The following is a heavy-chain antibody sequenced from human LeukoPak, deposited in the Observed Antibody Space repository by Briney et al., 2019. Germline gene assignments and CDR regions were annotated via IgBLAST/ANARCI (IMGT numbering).Heavy chain of an antibody. CDR3: ARVPRGIFLAADN. Sequence: SETLSLTWTVSGGSIDGYYWSWIRQSAGKGLEWIGYIYYTGSAFYNPSLKSRVIISLDKSKNQLSLNLRSVTAADTAVYYCARVPRGIFLAADNWGQGTLVTVSS. J-gene: IGHJ4*02. CDR1: GGSIDGYY. V-gene: IGHV4-59*01. CDR2: IYYTGSA. D-gene: IGHD3-3*01.